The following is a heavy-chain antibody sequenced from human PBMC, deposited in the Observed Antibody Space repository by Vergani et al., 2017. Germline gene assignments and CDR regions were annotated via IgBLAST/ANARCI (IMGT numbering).Heavy chain of an antibody. V-gene: IGHV3-48*04. J-gene: IGHJ6*02. CDR1: GFTFSSYS. Sequence: EVQLVESGGGLVQPGGSLRLSCAASGFTFSSYSMNWVRQAPGKGLEWVSYISSSSSTIYYADSVKGRFTISRVNAKNSLYLQMNSLRAEDTAVYYCASDPYYYGSGSYEIYGMDVWGQGTTVTVSS. CDR2: ISSSSSTI. CDR3: ASDPYYYGSGSYEIYGMDV. D-gene: IGHD3-10*01.